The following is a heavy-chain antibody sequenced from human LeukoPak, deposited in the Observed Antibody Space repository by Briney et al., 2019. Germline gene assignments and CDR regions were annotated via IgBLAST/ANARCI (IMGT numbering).Heavy chain of an antibody. CDR2: ISASGSNT. J-gene: IGHJ4*02. Sequence: AGGSLRLSCAASGFTFSNFAMSWVRRAPGKGLEWVSSISASGSNTYYADSVKGRFTISRDNSKSTLYLHMDSLRAEDTAIYYCAKDPDRNNYDCYFDYWGQGTLVPVSS. CDR1: GFTFSNFA. CDR3: AKDPDRNNYDCYFDY. V-gene: IGHV3-23*01. D-gene: IGHD1-14*01.